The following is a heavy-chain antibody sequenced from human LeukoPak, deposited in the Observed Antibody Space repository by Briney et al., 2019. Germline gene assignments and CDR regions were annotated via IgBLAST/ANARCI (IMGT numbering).Heavy chain of an antibody. D-gene: IGHD3-3*01. CDR1: RFTFSSYW. J-gene: IGHJ4*02. V-gene: IGHV3-7*01. CDR2: IKQDGSEK. CDR3: ARDPTIFGVVIVPYY. Sequence: SGGSLRLSCAASRFTFSSYWMSWGRQAPGKGLEWVANIKQDGSEKYYVDSVEGRFTISRDNAKNSLYLQMNSLRAEDTAVYYCARDPTIFGVVIVPYYWGQGTLVTVSS.